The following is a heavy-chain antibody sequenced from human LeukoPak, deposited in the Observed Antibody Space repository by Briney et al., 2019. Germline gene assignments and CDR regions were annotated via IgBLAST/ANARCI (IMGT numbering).Heavy chain of an antibody. V-gene: IGHV4-4*07. CDR1: GGSISSYY. D-gene: IGHD1-26*01. J-gene: IGHJ4*02. CDR3: ASLQWYIGKGN. CDR2: IYTSGST. Sequence: SETLSLTCTVSGGSISSYYWSWIRQPAGKGLEWIWRIYTSGSTNYNPSLKSRVTMSVDTSKNQFSLKLSSVTAADTAVYYCASLQWYIGKGNWGQGTLVTVSS.